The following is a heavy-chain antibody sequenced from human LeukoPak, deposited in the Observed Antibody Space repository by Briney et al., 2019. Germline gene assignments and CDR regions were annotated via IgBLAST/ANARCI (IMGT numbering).Heavy chain of an antibody. J-gene: IGHJ4*02. Sequence: SETLSLTCAVYGASFGSYYWSWIRQAPGKGLEWIGEVTHSGRTNYNPSLKSRVTISLDTSKNQLSLKLTSVAAADTAVYYCAPIYGDYSDFDSWGQGTLVTVSS. D-gene: IGHD4-17*01. CDR3: APIYGDYSDFDS. CDR1: GASFGSYY. CDR2: VTHSGRT. V-gene: IGHV4-34*01.